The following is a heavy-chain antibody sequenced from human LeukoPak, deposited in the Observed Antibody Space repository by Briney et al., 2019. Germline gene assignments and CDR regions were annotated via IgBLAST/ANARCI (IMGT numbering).Heavy chain of an antibody. CDR3: ARMTTGHEF. D-gene: IGHD4-17*01. J-gene: IGHJ4*02. Sequence: SETLSLTCAVSGTTFSSYYWSWIRQAPGKGLEWIGEVNPSGYTNDNPSLKSRVTISVDTSKNQFSLRLRSVTAADTAVYFCARMTTGHEFWGQGTLVTVSS. V-gene: IGHV4-34*01. CDR2: VNPSGYT. CDR1: GTTFSSYY.